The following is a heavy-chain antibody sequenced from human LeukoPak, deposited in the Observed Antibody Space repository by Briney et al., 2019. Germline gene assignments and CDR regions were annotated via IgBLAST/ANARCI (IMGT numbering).Heavy chain of an antibody. CDR3: ARGMTGQQLVYYYYYYMDV. J-gene: IGHJ6*03. Sequence: PGRSLRLSCAASGFTFSSYGMHWVRQAPGKGLEWVAVIWYDGSNKYYADSVKGRFTISRDNSKNPLYLQMNSLRAEDTAVYYCARGMTGQQLVYYYYYYMDVWGKGTTVTVSS. V-gene: IGHV3-33*01. CDR1: GFTFSSYG. D-gene: IGHD6-13*01. CDR2: IWYDGSNK.